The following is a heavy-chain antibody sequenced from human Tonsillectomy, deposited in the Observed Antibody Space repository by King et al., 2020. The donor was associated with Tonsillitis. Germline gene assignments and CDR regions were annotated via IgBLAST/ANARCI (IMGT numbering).Heavy chain of an antibody. D-gene: IGHD3-10*01. CDR1: GFTFDDYA. V-gene: IGHV3-43*02. Sequence: VQLVESGGGVDHPGGSLSPSCAASGFTFDDYAIPWVRQPPGKGLEWVYFISGVGGSKNYAASMKGRFTIPTDNNKNSLFLKMNSLRTEDTGLYYCAIERSRVFLWSSLRNWGQGTLVTVSS. J-gene: IGHJ4*02. CDR3: AIERSRVFLWSSLRN. CDR2: ISGVGGSK.